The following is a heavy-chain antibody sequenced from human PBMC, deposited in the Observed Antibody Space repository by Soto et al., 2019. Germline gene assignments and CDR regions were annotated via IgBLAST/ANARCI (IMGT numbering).Heavy chain of an antibody. CDR2: INAGNGNT. CDR3: ARVGVAGNGDDY. Sequence: GASVKVSCKASGYTFTSYAMHWVRQAPGQRLEWMGWINAGNGNTKYSQKLQGRVTITRDKTASTAYMELSRPRSEDTAVYYCARVGVAGNGDDYWGQGTLVTVSS. D-gene: IGHD6-19*01. J-gene: IGHJ4*02. V-gene: IGHV1-3*01. CDR1: GYTFTSYA.